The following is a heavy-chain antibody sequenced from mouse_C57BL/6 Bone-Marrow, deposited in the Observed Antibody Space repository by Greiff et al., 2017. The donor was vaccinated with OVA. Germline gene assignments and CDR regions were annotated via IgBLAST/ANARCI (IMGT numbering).Heavy chain of an antibody. CDR2: IHPNSGST. Sequence: QVQLQQPGAELVKPGASVKLSCKASGYTFTSYWMHWVKQRPGHGLEWIGMIHPNSGSTNYNEKFKSKATLTVDKSSSTAYMQLSSLTSEDSAVYYCARAYGSSPWDYWGKGTALTVSS. CDR1: GYTFTSYW. V-gene: IGHV1-64*01. CDR3: ARAYGSSPWDY. J-gene: IGHJ2*01. D-gene: IGHD1-1*01.